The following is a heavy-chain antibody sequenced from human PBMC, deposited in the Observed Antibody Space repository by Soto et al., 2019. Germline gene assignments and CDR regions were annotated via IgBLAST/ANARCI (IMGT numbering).Heavy chain of an antibody. CDR1: GFTFSSYA. CDR2: ISGSGGST. J-gene: IGHJ4*02. Sequence: GGSLRLSCAASGFTFSSYAMSWVRQAPGKGLEWVSAISGSGGSTYYADSVKGRFTISRDNSKNTLYLQMNSLRAEDTAVYYCAKAGVYYDFWSGFDYWGQGTLVTVSS. D-gene: IGHD3-3*01. V-gene: IGHV3-23*01. CDR3: AKAGVYYDFWSGFDY.